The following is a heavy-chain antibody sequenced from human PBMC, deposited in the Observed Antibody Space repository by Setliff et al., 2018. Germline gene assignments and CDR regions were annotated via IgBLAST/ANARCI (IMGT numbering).Heavy chain of an antibody. CDR3: ARDFELLDNYDVRGVFFDY. CDR2: IYYSGTT. Sequence: PSETLSLTCTVSGGSISSYDWSWIRQSPGKGLEWIGNIYYSGTTNYNPSLKSRVTISVDTSKNQFSLRLRSVTAADTAVYFCARDFELLDNYDVRGVFFDYWGPGTLVTVSS. CDR1: GGSISSYD. D-gene: IGHD3-22*01. J-gene: IGHJ4*01. V-gene: IGHV4-59*12.